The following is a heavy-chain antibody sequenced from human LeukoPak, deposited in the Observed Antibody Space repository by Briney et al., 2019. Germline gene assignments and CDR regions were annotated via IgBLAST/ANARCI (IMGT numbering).Heavy chain of an antibody. Sequence: PSETLSLTCTVSGASINSYYWSWIRQPPGNGLEWLGYIYYSGITNYNPSLKSRVTISVDTSRNQFSLKLSSVTAADTAVYYCARGMTTVTHWGQGTLVTVSS. D-gene: IGHD4-11*01. CDR3: ARGMTTVTH. CDR1: GASINSYY. CDR2: IYYSGIT. V-gene: IGHV4-59*08. J-gene: IGHJ4*02.